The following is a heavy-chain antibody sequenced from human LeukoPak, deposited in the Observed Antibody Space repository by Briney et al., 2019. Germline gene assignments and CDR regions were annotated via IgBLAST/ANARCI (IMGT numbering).Heavy chain of an antibody. CDR2: IYSGGST. D-gene: IGHD3-22*01. Sequence: GGSLRLSCAASGFTFSSYEMNWVRQAPGKGLEWVSVIYSGGSTYYADSVERRFTSSRDNSKNTLYLQMNSLGAEETAVYYCSKDRTGYYDCSGLGAFDIWGQGTMVTVSS. CDR1: GFTFSSYE. J-gene: IGHJ3*02. CDR3: SKDRTGYYDCSGLGAFDI. V-gene: IGHV3-23*03.